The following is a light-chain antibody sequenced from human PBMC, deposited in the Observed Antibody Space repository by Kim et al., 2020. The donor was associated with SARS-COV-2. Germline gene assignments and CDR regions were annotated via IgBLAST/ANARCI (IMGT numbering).Light chain of an antibody. J-gene: IGLJ2*01. V-gene: IGLV3-1*01. CDR2: QDN. Sequence: SYELTQPPSVSVSPGETATISCTGDNLQFKYVCWYQRTAGHSPVLVLYQDNKRPSGIPERFSGSNSGNTATLTISGTQAVDEADYYCQVWDNSLGVFGAGTQLTVL. CDR1: NLQFKY. CDR3: QVWDNSLGV.